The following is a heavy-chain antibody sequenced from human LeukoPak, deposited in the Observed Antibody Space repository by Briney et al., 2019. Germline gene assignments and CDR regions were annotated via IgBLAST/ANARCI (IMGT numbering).Heavy chain of an antibody. CDR3: AMDYYDSSGYSYFDY. J-gene: IGHJ4*02. D-gene: IGHD3-22*01. V-gene: IGHV3-53*01. CDR1: NY. CDR2: IYSGGTT. Sequence: NYXNWVRQAPGKGLEWVSVIYSGGTTYYADSVKGRFTISRDNSKNTVYLQMNSLRAEDTAVYYCAMDYYDSSGYSYFDYWGQGTLVTVSS.